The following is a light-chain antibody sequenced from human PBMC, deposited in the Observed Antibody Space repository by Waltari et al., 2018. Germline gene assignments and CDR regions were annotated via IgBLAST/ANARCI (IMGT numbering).Light chain of an antibody. Sequence: QSALTQPASVSGPPGQSITLSCTGITSDVGSFNLVSWYQQHPGKPPKLIISEASKRPSGVSSRFSGSKSGNTASLTISGLQAEDEGDYYCCSYTNTHVVFGGGTKLTVL. V-gene: IGLV2-23*01. CDR1: TSDVGSFNL. CDR3: CSYTNTHVV. CDR2: EAS. J-gene: IGLJ2*01.